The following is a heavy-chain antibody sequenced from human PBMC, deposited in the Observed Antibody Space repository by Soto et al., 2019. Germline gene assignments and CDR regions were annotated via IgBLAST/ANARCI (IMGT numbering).Heavy chain of an antibody. Sequence: QVQLVESGGGLVQPGTSLRLSCAVSGFSFRTYGFHWVRQPPGKGLEWVAVISHKGHSDSVEGRFTISRYNSKDTLYLQMNNLRAEDTAVYYCARDDAFGNENAFDLWGQGTMVTVSS. CDR2: ISHK. V-gene: IGHV3-33*01. J-gene: IGHJ3*01. D-gene: IGHD1-1*01. CDR1: GFSFRTYG. CDR3: ARDDAFGNENAFDL.